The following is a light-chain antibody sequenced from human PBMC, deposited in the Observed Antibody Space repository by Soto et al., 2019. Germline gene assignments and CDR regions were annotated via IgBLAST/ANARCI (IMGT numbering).Light chain of an antibody. Sequence: DIQMTQSPSSLSASIGDRVTFNCRASQTINRTLNWYQQKLGQGPKLLIYAASILQSGVPARFSGAGFGTNFTLTISSLQPEDFATYICQQADSFPFTFGRGTKVDFK. V-gene: IGKV1-39*01. J-gene: IGKJ3*01. CDR1: QTINRT. CDR3: QQADSFPFT. CDR2: AAS.